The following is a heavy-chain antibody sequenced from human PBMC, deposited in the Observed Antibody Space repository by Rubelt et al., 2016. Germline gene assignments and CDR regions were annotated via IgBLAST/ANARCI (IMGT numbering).Heavy chain of an antibody. D-gene: IGHD3-16*01. J-gene: IGHJ3*02. Sequence: EAGGGVVQPGRSLRLSCAASGFTFSSYGMHWVRQAPGKGLEWVAVIWYDGSNKYYADSVKGRFTIPRDNSKNTLYLQMNSLKAEDTAVYYCARDFGGVVYPGGAFDIWGQGTMVTVSS. CDR3: ARDFGGVVYPGGAFDI. CDR2: IWYDGSNK. CDR1: GFTFSSYG. V-gene: IGHV3-33*01.